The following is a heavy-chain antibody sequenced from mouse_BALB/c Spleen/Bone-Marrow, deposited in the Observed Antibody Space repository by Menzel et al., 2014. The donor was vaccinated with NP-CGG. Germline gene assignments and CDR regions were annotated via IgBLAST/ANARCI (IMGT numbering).Heavy chain of an antibody. CDR3: ARGRYDSDGWYFDV. CDR2: INPNNSGT. Sequence: QVQLQQPGAEMVKPGASVKLSCKASGDIFTSYYMYWVKRRPGQGLEWIGGINPNNSGTNFNEKFKSEATLTVDKSSSTAYMELSSLTSEDSAVYYCARGRYDSDGWYFDVWGAGTTVTVSS. V-gene: IGHV1-53*01. CDR1: GDIFTSYY. J-gene: IGHJ1*01. D-gene: IGHD2-4*01.